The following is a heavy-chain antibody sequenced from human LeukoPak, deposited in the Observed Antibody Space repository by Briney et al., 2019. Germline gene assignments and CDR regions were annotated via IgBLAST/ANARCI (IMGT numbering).Heavy chain of an antibody. Sequence: GGSLRLSCAASGFTFSSYGMHWVRQAPGKGLEWVAFIRYDGSNKYYADSVKGRFTISRDNSKNTLYLQMNSLRAEDTAVYYCAKDAHSNHRITTFGGHEGSWYYYMDVWGKGTTVTVSS. D-gene: IGHD3-3*01. CDR3: AKDAHSNHRITTFGGHEGSWYYYMDV. CDR1: GFTFSSYG. V-gene: IGHV3-30*02. J-gene: IGHJ6*03. CDR2: IRYDGSNK.